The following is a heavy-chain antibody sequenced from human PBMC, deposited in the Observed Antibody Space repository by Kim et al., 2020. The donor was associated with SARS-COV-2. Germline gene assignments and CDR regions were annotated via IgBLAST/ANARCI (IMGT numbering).Heavy chain of an antibody. V-gene: IGHV3-23*01. CDR2: ITSNGIT. J-gene: IGHJ4*02. Sequence: GGSLRLSCAASGLTFGTYFVAWVRQAPGKGLEWVSGITSNGITSYIDSVKGRFTISRDNSKNTMYLQMNNLRADDTALYFCARGVTYCGQGTLVTVSP. CDR3: ARGVTY. D-gene: IGHD2-21*02. CDR1: GLTFGTYF.